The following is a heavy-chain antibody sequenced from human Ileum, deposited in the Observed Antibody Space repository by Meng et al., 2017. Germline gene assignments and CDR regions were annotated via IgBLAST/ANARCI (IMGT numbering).Heavy chain of an antibody. J-gene: IGHJ4*02. D-gene: IGHD1-26*01. V-gene: IGHV3-33*01. CDR2: IWHDGKNK. CDR1: GFTFNNYG. CDR3: ARDPGREGPIDY. Sequence: QVPRVESGASLVQPGTSLRLSCLASGFTFNNYGMHWVRQAPGKGLELVAVIWHDGKNKYYGDSVKDRFTISRDNSKNILYLQLTSLTAEDTAVYYCARDPGREGPIDYWGQGTLVTVSS.